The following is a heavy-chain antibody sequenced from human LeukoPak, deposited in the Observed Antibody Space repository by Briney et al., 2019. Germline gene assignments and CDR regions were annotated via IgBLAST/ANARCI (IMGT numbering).Heavy chain of an antibody. Sequence: SETLSLTCTVSGYSISSGYYWGWIGQPPGKGLEWIGSIYHSGSTYYNPSLKSRVTISVDTSKNQFSLTLSSVTAADTAVYYCARVSSGYSRSFDYWGQGTLVTVSS. V-gene: IGHV4-38-2*02. CDR2: IYHSGST. CDR1: GYSISSGYY. J-gene: IGHJ4*02. CDR3: ARVSSGYSRSFDY. D-gene: IGHD3-22*01.